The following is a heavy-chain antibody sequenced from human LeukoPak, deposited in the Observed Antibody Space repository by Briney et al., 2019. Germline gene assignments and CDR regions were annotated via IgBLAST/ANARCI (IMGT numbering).Heavy chain of an antibody. V-gene: IGHV3-9*01. J-gene: IGHJ4*02. D-gene: IGHD2-2*01. CDR3: AKPHRGGTQLGIGYFDY. CDR1: GFTFDDYA. CDR2: ISWNSGSI. Sequence: GRSLRLSCAASGFTFDDYAMHWVRQAPGKGLEWVSGISWNSGSIGYADSVKGRFTISRDNAKNSLYLQMNSLRAEDTALYYCAKPHRGGTQLGIGYFDYWGQGTLVTVSS.